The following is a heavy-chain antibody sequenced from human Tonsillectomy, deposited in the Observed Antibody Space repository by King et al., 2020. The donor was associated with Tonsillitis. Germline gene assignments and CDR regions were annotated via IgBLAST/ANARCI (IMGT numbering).Heavy chain of an antibody. D-gene: IGHD2-8*01. CDR2: INSDGSST. Sequence: VQLVESGGGLVQPGGSLRLSCAASGFTFSNYWMHWVRQAPGKGLVWVSRINSDGSSTIYADSVKGRFTISRGDAKNTLYLQMNSLRVEDTAVYYCARNPYCSNGVCRDYYFDYWGQGTLVTVSS. CDR3: ARNPYCSNGVCRDYYFDY. J-gene: IGHJ4*02. CDR1: GFTFSNYW. V-gene: IGHV3-74*01.